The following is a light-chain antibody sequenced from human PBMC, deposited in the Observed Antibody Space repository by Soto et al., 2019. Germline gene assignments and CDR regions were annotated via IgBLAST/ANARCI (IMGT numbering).Light chain of an antibody. J-gene: IGKJ4*01. V-gene: IGKV3D-15*01. CDR2: ASS. Sequence: VMTQSPGNLSVSPGERVTLFCRASQNVVNSIAWYQVKPAQPPRLLIYASSTRATGIPATFSGSGSETQFSLTISSLQSEDSAVYYCQQYYHWGLSFGGGTKVEI. CDR1: QNVVNS. CDR3: QQYYHWGLS.